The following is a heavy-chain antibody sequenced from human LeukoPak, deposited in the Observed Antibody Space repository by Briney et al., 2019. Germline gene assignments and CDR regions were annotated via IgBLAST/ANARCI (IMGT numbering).Heavy chain of an antibody. Sequence: ASVKVSFKASGYTFTGYFMHWVRQAPGQGLEWMGWINPNSGATNSAQKFQGRVTMTSDTSISTTYMELRSLTSDDTAVYYCATLRENNYGYYWGQGTLVTVSS. CDR2: INPNSGAT. D-gene: IGHD5-18*01. J-gene: IGHJ4*02. V-gene: IGHV1-2*02. CDR3: ATLRENNYGYY. CDR1: GYTFTGYF.